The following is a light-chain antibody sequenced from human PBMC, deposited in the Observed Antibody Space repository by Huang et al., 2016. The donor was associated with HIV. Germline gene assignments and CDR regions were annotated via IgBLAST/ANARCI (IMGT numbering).Light chain of an antibody. J-gene: IGKJ2*01. V-gene: IGKV1-39*01. CDR1: QNIGTY. CDR2: AAS. CDR3: QQTYSAPPYT. Sequence: SASVGDRVTITCRASQNIGTYLNWYQQKPGKAPSLLIYAASSLQSGVPSRFGGGGSGAEFTLTISSLQPEDFATYYCQQTYSAPPYTFAQENKLEIK.